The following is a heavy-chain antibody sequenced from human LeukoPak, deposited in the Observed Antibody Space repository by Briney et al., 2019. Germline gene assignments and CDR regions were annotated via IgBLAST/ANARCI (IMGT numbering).Heavy chain of an antibody. CDR2: IIPIFGTA. V-gene: IGHV1-69*01. CDR3: ARDQIHSSNPGN. Sequence: ASVKVSCKASGGTFSSYAISWVRQAPGQGLEWMGGIIPIFGTANYAQKFQGRLTITADESTSTAYMELSSLRSEDTAVYYCARDQIHSSNPGNWGQGTLVTVSS. D-gene: IGHD6-13*01. J-gene: IGHJ4*02. CDR1: GGTFSSYA.